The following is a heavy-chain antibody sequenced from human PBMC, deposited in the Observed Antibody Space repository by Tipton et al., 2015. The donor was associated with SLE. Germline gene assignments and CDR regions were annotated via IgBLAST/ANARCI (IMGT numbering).Heavy chain of an antibody. CDR3: ARGGPPYGHVLDY. CDR2: IYTSGNT. CDR1: GGSISTHY. V-gene: IGHV4-59*11. J-gene: IGHJ4*02. D-gene: IGHD3-10*01. Sequence: TLSLTCTVSGGSISTHYWAWIRQPPGKGLEWIGYIYTSGNTEYNPSLKSRVTISLDTSKNQFSLKLTSVNAADTAVYYCARGGPPYGHVLDYWGQGTLVTVSS.